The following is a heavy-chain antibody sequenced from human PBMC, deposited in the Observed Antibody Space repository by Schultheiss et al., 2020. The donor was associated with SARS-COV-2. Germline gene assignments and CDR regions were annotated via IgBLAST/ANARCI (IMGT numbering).Heavy chain of an antibody. J-gene: IGHJ4*02. CDR1: GFTFSSHA. CDR3: AKVGAAQLGTKRTRNDY. CDR2: ISYDGSNK. D-gene: IGHD1-26*01. Sequence: GGSLRLSCVTSGFTFSSHAMSWVRQTPGKGLEWVAVISYDGSNKYYADSVKGRFTISRDNSKNTLYLQMNSLRAEDTAVYYCAKVGAAQLGTKRTRNDYWGQGTLVTVSS. V-gene: IGHV3-30*18.